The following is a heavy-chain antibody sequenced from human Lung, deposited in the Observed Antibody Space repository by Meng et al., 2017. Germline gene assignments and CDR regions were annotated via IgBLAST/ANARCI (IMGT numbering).Heavy chain of an antibody. CDR1: GFTFSTHW. D-gene: IGHD4-17*01. CDR2: ITGDGSST. CDR3: ARGGVTTDD. J-gene: IGHJ4*02. V-gene: IGHV3-74*01. Sequence: EVLLVGAGGGLVQPWGSLRLSCAASGFTFSTHWMHWVRQAPGKGLEWVSRITGDGSSTIYADSVQGRFTMSRDNAKNTLSLQMNSLRAEDTAVYYCARGGVTTDDWGQGTLVTVSS.